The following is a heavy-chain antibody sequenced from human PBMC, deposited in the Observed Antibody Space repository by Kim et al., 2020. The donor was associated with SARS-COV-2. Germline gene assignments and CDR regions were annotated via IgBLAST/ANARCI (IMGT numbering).Heavy chain of an antibody. CDR2: IYYSGST. V-gene: IGHV4-31*03. CDR1: GVSISSGGYY. Sequence: SETLSLTCTVSGVSISSGGYYWSWIRQHPGKGLEWIGYIYYSGSTYYNPSLKSRVTISVDTSKNQFSLKLSSVTAADTAVYYCARGAGHIWFGELLSPFDYWGQGTLVTVSS. CDR3: ARGAGHIWFGELLSPFDY. J-gene: IGHJ4*02. D-gene: IGHD3-10*01.